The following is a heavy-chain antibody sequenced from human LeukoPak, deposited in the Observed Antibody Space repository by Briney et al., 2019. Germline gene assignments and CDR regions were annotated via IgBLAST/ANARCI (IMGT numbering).Heavy chain of an antibody. J-gene: IGHJ4*02. V-gene: IGHV1-8*03. CDR1: GYTFTSYD. D-gene: IGHD3-3*01. CDR3: ARGTKYDFRSGYSESFDY. CDR2: MNPNSGNT. Sequence: GASVKVSCKASGYTFTSYDINWVRQATGQGLEWMGWMNPNSGNTGYAQKFQGRVTITRNTSISTAYMELSSLRSEDTAVYYCARGTKYDFRSGYSESFDYWGQGTLVTVSS.